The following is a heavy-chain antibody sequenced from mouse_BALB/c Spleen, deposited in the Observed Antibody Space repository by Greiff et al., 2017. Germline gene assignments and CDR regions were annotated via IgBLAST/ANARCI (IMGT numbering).Heavy chain of an antibody. V-gene: IGHV5-9-4*01. J-gene: IGHJ1*01. Sequence: EVHLVEPGGGLVKPGGSLKLSCAASGFTFSSYAMSWVRQSPEKRLEWVAEISSGGSYTYYPDTVTGRFTISRDNAKNTLYLEMSSLRSEDTAMYYCAREYYGSSYWYFDFWGAGTTVTVSS. CDR1: GFTFSSYA. CDR2: ISSGGSYT. CDR3: AREYYGSSYWYFDF. D-gene: IGHD1-1*01.